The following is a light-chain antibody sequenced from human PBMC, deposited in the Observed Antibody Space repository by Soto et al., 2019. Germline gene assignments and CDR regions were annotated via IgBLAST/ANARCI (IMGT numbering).Light chain of an antibody. CDR3: SSYTSSSTNYV. CDR1: SSDVGGYNY. Sequence: QSVLIQPASVSGSPGQSITISCTGTSSDVGGYNYVSWYQQHPGKAPKLMIYEVSNRPSGVSNRFSGSKSGNTASLTISGLQAEDEADYYCSSYTSSSTNYVFGTGTKLTVL. CDR2: EVS. J-gene: IGLJ1*01. V-gene: IGLV2-14*01.